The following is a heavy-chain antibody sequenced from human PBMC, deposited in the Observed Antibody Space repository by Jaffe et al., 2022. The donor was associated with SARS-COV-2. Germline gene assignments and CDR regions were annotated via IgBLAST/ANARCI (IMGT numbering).Heavy chain of an antibody. J-gene: IGHJ6*02. CDR3: TTDVRYCSSTSCYHYYYYGMDV. V-gene: IGHV3-15*01. CDR2: IKSKTDGGTT. CDR1: GFTFSNAW. Sequence: EVQLVESGGGLVKPGGSLRLSCAASGFTFSNAWMSWVRQAPGKGLEWVGRIKSKTDGGTTDYAAPVKGRFTISRDDSKNTLYLQMNSLKTEDTAVYYCTTDVRYCSSTSCYHYYYYGMDVWGQGTTVTVSS. D-gene: IGHD2-2*01.